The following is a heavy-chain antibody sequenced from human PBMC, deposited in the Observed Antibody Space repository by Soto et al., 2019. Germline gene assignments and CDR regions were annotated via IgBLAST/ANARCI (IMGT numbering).Heavy chain of an antibody. D-gene: IGHD1-20*01. CDR1: GGYISSGDYY. Sequence: SETLSLTCSVSGGYISSGDYYWSWIRQPPGKGLEWMGFTFYNGNAYYNPSLKSRLIISVDTSKNQFSLRLSSVTAADTAVYYCAVLPTEVTEGWFDPWGQGTLVTVSS. V-gene: IGHV4-30-4*01. CDR3: AVLPTEVTEGWFDP. CDR2: TFYNGNA. J-gene: IGHJ5*02.